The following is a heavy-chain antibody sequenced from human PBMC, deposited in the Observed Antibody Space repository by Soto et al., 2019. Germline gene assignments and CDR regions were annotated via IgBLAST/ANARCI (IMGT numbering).Heavy chain of an antibody. CDR1: GSSISSYY. Sequence: SSETLSLTCTVSGSSISSYYWSWIRQPPGKGLEWIGYIYYSGSTNYNPSLKSRVTISIDRSKNQFSLKLSSVTAADTAVYYCAKDLGDTAKVGGFDYWGQGTLVTVSS. V-gene: IGHV4-59*12. D-gene: IGHD5-18*01. CDR2: IYYSGST. CDR3: AKDLGDTAKVGGFDY. J-gene: IGHJ4*02.